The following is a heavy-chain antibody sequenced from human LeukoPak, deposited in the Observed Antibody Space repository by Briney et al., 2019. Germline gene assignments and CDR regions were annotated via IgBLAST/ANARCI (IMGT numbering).Heavy chain of an antibody. CDR3: ARDSRYGDYIPADY. Sequence: GGSPRLSCAASGFTFSDYYMSWIRQAPGEGLEWVSYISSSGSTIYYADSVKGRFTISRDNAKNSLYLQMNSLRAEDTAVYYCARDSRYGDYIPADYWGQGTLFTVSS. V-gene: IGHV3-11*04. CDR2: ISSSGSTI. D-gene: IGHD4-17*01. J-gene: IGHJ4*02. CDR1: GFTFSDYY.